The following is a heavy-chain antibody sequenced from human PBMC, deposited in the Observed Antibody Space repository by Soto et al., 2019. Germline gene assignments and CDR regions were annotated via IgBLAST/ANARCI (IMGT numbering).Heavy chain of an antibody. CDR1: GGSVSSGSYY. Sequence: SETLSLTCTVSGGSVSSGSYYWSWIRQPPGKGLEWIGYVYYSGSTNYNPSLKSRVTISVDTSKNQFSLKLSSVTAADTAVYYCARVFAGSSWTSLPYYYYGMDVWGQGTTVTVSS. CDR2: VYYSGST. CDR3: ARVFAGSSWTSLPYYYYGMDV. V-gene: IGHV4-61*01. J-gene: IGHJ6*02. D-gene: IGHD6-13*01.